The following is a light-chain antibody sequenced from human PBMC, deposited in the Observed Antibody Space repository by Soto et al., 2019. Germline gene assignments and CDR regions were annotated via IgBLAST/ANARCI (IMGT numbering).Light chain of an antibody. J-gene: IGKJ4*01. Sequence: EIVLTQSPATLSLSPGDRATLSCRASQSVDSYLAWYQQKPGQAPRLLIFDASNGATGVPARFSGSGSGTDFPLTISSLEPELFANYSSQHRDNSLTFGGGTKVEMK. CDR3: QHRDNSLT. V-gene: IGKV3-11*01. CDR2: DAS. CDR1: QSVDSY.